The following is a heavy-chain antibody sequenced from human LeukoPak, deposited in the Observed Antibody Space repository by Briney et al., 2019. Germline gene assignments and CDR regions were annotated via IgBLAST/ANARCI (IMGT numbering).Heavy chain of an antibody. Sequence: SETLSLTCTVSGGSISSGSYYWSWIRQPAGKGLEWIGRIYTSGSTDYNPSLKSRVTISVDTSKNQFSLKLSSVTAADTAVYYCARESSYDFWSGYYNFDYWGQGTLVTVSS. CDR1: GGSISSGSYY. D-gene: IGHD3-3*01. CDR3: ARESSYDFWSGYYNFDY. CDR2: IYTSGST. J-gene: IGHJ4*02. V-gene: IGHV4-61*02.